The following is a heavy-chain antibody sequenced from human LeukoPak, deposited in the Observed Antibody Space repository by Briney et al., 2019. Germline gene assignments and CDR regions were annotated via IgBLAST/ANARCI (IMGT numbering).Heavy chain of an antibody. D-gene: IGHD3-10*02. V-gene: IGHV4-59*01. CDR1: GGSISNYY. CDR3: ARDVRGPGRFDY. J-gene: IGHJ4*02. CDR2: IYYSGST. Sequence: SETLSLTCIVSGGSISNYYWSWIRQPPGKGLEWIGYIYYSGSTNYNPSLKSRVTISVDTSKNQFSLKLSSVTAADTAVYYCARDVRGPGRFDYWGQGTLVTVSS.